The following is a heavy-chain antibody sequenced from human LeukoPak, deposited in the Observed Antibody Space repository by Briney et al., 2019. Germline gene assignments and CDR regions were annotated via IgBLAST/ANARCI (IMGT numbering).Heavy chain of an antibody. J-gene: IGHJ3*02. CDR3: AKGIGGVIVKSLLHSAFDI. Sequence: GGSLRLSCAASGFAFSNYAMSWVRQAPGKGLEWVSAITGGGGSTYYADSVKGRFTISRDNSRNTLYLQMNSLRGEDTAVYYSAKGIGGVIVKSLLHSAFDIWGQGTMVTVSS. D-gene: IGHD3-16*02. CDR1: GFAFSNYA. V-gene: IGHV3-23*01. CDR2: ITGGGGST.